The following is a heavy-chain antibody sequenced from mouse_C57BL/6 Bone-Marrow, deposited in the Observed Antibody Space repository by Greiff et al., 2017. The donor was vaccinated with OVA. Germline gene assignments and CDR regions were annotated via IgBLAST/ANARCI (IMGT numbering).Heavy chain of an antibody. Sequence: QVQLQQPGAELVKPGASVKMSCKASGYTFTSYWITWVKQRPGQGLEWIGDIYPGSGSTNYNEKFKSKATLTVDTSSSTAYMQLSSLTSEDSAVYYCARIEFLPLYYYAMDYWGQGTSVTVSS. CDR2: IYPGSGST. J-gene: IGHJ4*01. CDR3: ARIEFLPLYYYAMDY. V-gene: IGHV1-55*01. CDR1: GYTFTSYW. D-gene: IGHD2-1*01.